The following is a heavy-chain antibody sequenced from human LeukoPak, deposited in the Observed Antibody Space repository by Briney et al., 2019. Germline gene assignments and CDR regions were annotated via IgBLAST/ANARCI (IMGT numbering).Heavy chain of an antibody. J-gene: IGHJ4*02. CDR2: ISYDGSNK. CDR3: AKWDAYSGYFDY. Sequence: GGSPRLSCAASGCPFSSYGMHWVRQAPGKGLEWVAVISYDGSNKYYADSVKGRFTISRDNSKNTLYLQMNSLRAEDTAVYYCAKWDAYSGYFDYWGQGTLVTVSS. D-gene: IGHD2-15*01. V-gene: IGHV3-30*18. CDR1: GCPFSSYG.